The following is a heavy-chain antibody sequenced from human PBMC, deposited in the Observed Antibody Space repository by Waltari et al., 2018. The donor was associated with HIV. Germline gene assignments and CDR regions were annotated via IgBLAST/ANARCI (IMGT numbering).Heavy chain of an antibody. V-gene: IGHV3-7*04. Sequence: EVQLVESGGGLVQPGGSLRPPCAASGFTFNPSSMSWVRQVPGKGLEWVAEIKDDGSELFYVGSVQGRFRISKDNVKNSLYLQMNALRVDDTALYYCARGLWGVRGVPDHWGQGTLVTVSS. CDR1: GFTFNPSS. CDR3: ARGLWGVRGVPDH. J-gene: IGHJ5*02. D-gene: IGHD3-10*01. CDR2: IKDDGSEL.